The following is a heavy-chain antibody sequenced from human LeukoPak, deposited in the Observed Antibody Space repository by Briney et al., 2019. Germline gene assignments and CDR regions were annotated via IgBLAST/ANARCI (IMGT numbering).Heavy chain of an antibody. J-gene: IGHJ4*02. D-gene: IGHD6-19*01. CDR3: ARVDYSSGWPFDY. V-gene: IGHV3-74*01. CDR1: GFTFSSYW. Sequence: GGSLRLSCAASGFTFSSYWMHWVRQAPGKGLVWVSRINSDGSSTSYADSVKGRFTISRDNAKNTLYLQMNSLRAEDTAVYYCARVDYSSGWPFDYWGQGTLVTVPS. CDR2: INSDGSST.